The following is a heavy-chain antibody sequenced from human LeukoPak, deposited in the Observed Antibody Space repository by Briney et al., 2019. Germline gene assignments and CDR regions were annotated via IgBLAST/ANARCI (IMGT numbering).Heavy chain of an antibody. V-gene: IGHV4-59*08. D-gene: IGHD4-11*01. CDR2: IYYSGST. Sequence: SETLSLTCTVSGGSISSYYWSWIRQPPGKGLEWIGYIYYSGSTNYNPSLKSRVTISVDTSKNQFSLKLSSVTAADTAVYYCASTSSNYRSDAFDIWGQGTMVTVSS. CDR1: GGSISSYY. CDR3: ASTSSNYRSDAFDI. J-gene: IGHJ3*02.